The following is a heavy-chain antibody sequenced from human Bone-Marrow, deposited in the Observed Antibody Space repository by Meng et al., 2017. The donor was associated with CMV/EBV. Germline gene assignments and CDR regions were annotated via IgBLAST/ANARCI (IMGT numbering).Heavy chain of an antibody. CDR2: IWYDGSNK. D-gene: IGHD3-22*01. Sequence: GESLKISCAASGFTFSSYWMSWVRQAPGKGLEWVAVIWYDGSNKYYADSVKGRFSISRDNSKNTLYLQMNSLRAEDTAVYYCAKEADDSGYFYVGVPAMDYWGQGTLVTVSS. CDR1: GFTFSSYW. V-gene: IGHV3-33*06. J-gene: IGHJ4*02. CDR3: AKEADDSGYFYVGVPAMDY.